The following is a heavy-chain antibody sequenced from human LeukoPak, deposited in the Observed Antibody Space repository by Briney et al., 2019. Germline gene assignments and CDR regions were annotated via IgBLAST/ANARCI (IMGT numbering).Heavy chain of an antibody. CDR1: GGSISGYY. Sequence: SETLSLTCTVSGGSISGYYYNWIGQPPGKGLEWIGYIYYSGSTNYNPSLKSRVTISLDTSKNQFSLKLSSVTTADTAVYYCARSVVTLYWYFDLWGRGTLVTVSS. V-gene: IGHV4-59*01. CDR2: IYYSGST. D-gene: IGHD4-23*01. CDR3: ARSVVTLYWYFDL. J-gene: IGHJ2*01.